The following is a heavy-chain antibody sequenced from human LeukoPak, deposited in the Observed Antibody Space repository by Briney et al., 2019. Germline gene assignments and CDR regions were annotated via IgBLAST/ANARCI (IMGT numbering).Heavy chain of an antibody. J-gene: IGHJ4*02. D-gene: IGHD5-12*01. CDR2: ISWNSGSI. Sequence: GGSLRLSCAASGFTFDDYAMHWVRQAPGKGLEWVSGISWNSGSIGYADSVKGRFTISRDNAKNSLYLQMNSLRAEDMALYYCAKGGGYSWLRYLDYWGQGTLVTVSS. V-gene: IGHV3-9*03. CDR1: GFTFDDYA. CDR3: AKGGGYSWLRYLDY.